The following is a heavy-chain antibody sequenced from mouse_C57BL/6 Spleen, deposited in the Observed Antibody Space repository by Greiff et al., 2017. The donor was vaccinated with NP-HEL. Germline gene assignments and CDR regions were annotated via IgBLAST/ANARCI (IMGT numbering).Heavy chain of an antibody. J-gene: IGHJ1*03. CDR1: GFSLTSYA. V-gene: IGHV2-9-1*01. D-gene: IGHD2-3*01. Sequence: VQLQESGPGLVAPSQCLSITCTVSGFSLTSYAISWVRQPPGKGLEWLGVIWTGGGTNYNSALKSRLSISKDNSKSQVFLKMNSLQTDDTARYYCARITDGYYSSPWYFDVWGTGTTVTVSS. CDR2: IWTGGGT. CDR3: ARITDGYYSSPWYFDV.